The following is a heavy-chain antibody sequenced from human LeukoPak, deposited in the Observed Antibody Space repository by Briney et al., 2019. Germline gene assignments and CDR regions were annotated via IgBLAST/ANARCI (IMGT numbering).Heavy chain of an antibody. J-gene: IGHJ4*02. CDR2: IYYTGST. V-gene: IGHV4-59*01. CDR3: ARSIGGGGNSDY. Sequence: VKPSETLSLTCTVSGGSISSYYWSWIRQPPGKGLEWIGCIYYTGSTNYNPSLKSRVTISVDTSKNQFSLRLSSVTAADTAVYYCARSIGGGGNSDYWGQGTLVTVSS. D-gene: IGHD4-23*01. CDR1: GGSISSYY.